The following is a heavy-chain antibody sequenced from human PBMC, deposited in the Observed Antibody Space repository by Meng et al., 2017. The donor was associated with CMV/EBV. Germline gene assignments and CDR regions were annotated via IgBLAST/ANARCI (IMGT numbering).Heavy chain of an antibody. J-gene: IGHJ4*02. CDR3: ARDLSGSRDY. Sequence: EVQLVEAGGGLIQPGGSLRISCEDSGFTFSNYWMHWVRQVPGEGLGWVSRINEDGRITSYADSVKGRFTISRDNARNTLYLQVNSLRADDSAVYYCARDLSGSRDYWGRGTLVTVSS. CDR1: GFTFSNYW. D-gene: IGHD1-26*01. V-gene: IGHV3-74*01. CDR2: INEDGRIT.